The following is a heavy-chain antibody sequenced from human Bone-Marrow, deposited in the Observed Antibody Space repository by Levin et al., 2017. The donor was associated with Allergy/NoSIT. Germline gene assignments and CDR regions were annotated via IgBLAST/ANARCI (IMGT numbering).Heavy chain of an antibody. V-gene: IGHV4-4*07. CDR3: ARASPKTTVTPYYYYSMDV. J-gene: IGHJ6*02. Sequence: SETLSLTCAVSGGSISSYYWSWIRQPAGKGLEWLGRIYSSGSTNYNPSLKSRVTMSVDTSKNQFSLNLRSVTAADTAIYYCARASPKTTVTPYYYYSMDVWGQGTTVTVSS. D-gene: IGHD4-11*01. CDR1: GGSISSYY. CDR2: IYSSGST.